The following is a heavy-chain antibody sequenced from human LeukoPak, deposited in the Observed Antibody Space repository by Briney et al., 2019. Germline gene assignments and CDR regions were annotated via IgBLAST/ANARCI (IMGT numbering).Heavy chain of an antibody. CDR1: GFTFSGYW. D-gene: IGHD2-8*01. CDR3: ARSGLNEKIDY. V-gene: IGHV3-74*01. CDR2: INTDGSST. J-gene: IGHJ4*02. Sequence: GGSLRLSCAASGFTFSGYWMHWVRQAPRKGLVWVSRINTDGSSTTYADSVKGRFTISRDNAKNTLYLQMSSLRAEDTAIYYCARSGLNEKIDYWGQGTLVTVSS.